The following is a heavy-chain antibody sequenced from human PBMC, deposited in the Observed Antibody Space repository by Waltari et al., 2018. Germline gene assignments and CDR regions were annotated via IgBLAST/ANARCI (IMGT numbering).Heavy chain of an antibody. D-gene: IGHD5-12*01. V-gene: IGHV1-2*02. CDR2: INPNGGGT. Sequence: QVQLVQSGAEVKKPGASVTVSCKASGYTFLGYYLHWVRQAPGQGLEWMGWINPNGGGTYYASNFQGRVTMTRVTSISTAYMDLNRLTFDDTAVYYCARDWGSGYSVGDFWGQGTLVTVSS. J-gene: IGHJ4*02. CDR3: ARDWGSGYSVGDF. CDR1: GYTFLGYY.